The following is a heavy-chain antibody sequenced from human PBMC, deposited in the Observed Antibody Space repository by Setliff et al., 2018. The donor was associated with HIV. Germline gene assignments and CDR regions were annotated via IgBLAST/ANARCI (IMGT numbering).Heavy chain of an antibody. CDR1: GDSVSRSNYY. V-gene: IGHV4-39*01. D-gene: IGHD3-3*01. J-gene: IGHJ4*02. CDR3: ASLFRLSGFWISFLPDY. Sequence: SENLSLTCTVSGDSVSRSNYYWAWIRQPPGKGLECIGSIDYNEITYYNPSLKSRVTLSVDTHKNQFSLYLSSVTASDTAVYYCASLFRLSGFWISFLPDYWGQGILVTVSS. CDR2: IDYNEIT.